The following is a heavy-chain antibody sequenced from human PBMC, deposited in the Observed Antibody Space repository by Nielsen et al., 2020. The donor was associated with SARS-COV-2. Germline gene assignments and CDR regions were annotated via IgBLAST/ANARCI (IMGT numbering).Heavy chain of an antibody. J-gene: IGHJ6*03. V-gene: IGHV3-21*01. D-gene: IGHD3-16*02. CDR1: GFTFSSYS. CDR3: ARVDGVVIFHYYMDV. Sequence: GGSLRLSCAASGFTFSSYSMNWVRQAPGKGLEWVSSISSSSSYIYYADSVKGRFTISRDNAKNSLYLQMNSLRAEDTAVYYCARVDGVVIFHYYMDVWGEGTSVTVSS. CDR2: ISSSSSYI.